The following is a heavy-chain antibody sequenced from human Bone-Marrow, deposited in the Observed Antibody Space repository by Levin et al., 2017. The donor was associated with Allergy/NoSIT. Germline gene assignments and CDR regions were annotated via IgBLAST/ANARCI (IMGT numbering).Heavy chain of an antibody. CDR3: ARDSAVAATRDYYYYGIDV. D-gene: IGHD6-19*01. V-gene: IGHV1-18*01. CDR1: GYIFSSFG. Sequence: VKVSCKASGYIFSSFGISWVRQAPGQGLEWMGWISPHNGNTNYAQKFQGRVTMTTDTSMSTAYMELRSLRSDDTAVFYCARDSAVAATRDYYYYGIDVWGQGTTVTVSS. J-gene: IGHJ6*02. CDR2: ISPHNGNT.